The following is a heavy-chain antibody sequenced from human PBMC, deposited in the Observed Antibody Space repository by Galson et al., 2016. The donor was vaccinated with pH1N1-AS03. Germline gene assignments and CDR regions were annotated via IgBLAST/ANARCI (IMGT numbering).Heavy chain of an antibody. Sequence: TLSLTCSVACGSVTSGGRYWRWIRQHPGKGLEWIGYIHDSGRSFYNPTHKSPLTISADTSTSQFSMKLKHGPDADTAVYYCARGGVIVPTNLEAFDVWGQGTMVTVSS. CDR1: CGSVTSGGRY. CDR2: IHDSGRS. V-gene: IGHV4-31*01. J-gene: IGHJ3*01. CDR3: ARGGVIVPTNLEAFDV. D-gene: IGHD5-12*01.